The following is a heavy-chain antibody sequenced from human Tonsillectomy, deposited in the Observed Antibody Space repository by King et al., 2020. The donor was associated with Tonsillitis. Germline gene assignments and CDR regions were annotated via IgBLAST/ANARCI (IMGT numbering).Heavy chain of an antibody. CDR2: IYWDDDK. Sequence: TLKESGPTLVKPTQTLTLTCTFSGFSLSTSGVGVGWIRQPPGKALEWLALIYWDDDKRYSPSLKSSLTITKDTSKNQVVLTMTNIDPVDTGTYYCAHPYLYISVRYFDYRGLGTLVSVSS. J-gene: IGHJ4*02. V-gene: IGHV2-5*02. CDR1: GFSLSTSGVG. CDR3: AHPYLYISVRYFDY. D-gene: IGHD6-19*01.